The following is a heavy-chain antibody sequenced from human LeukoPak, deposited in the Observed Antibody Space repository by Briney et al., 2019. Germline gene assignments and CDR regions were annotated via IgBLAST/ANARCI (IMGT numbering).Heavy chain of an antibody. Sequence: PSETLSLTCAVYGGSFSGYYWSRIRQPPGKGLEWIGEINHSGSTNYNPSLKSRVTISVDTSKNQFSLKLSSVTAADTAVYYCARDGYNFRGDYWGQGTLVTVSS. V-gene: IGHV4-34*01. CDR2: INHSGST. D-gene: IGHD5-24*01. CDR1: GGSFSGYY. CDR3: ARDGYNFRGDY. J-gene: IGHJ4*02.